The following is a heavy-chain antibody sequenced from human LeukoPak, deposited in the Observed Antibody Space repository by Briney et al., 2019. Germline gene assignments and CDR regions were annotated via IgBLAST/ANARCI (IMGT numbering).Heavy chain of an antibody. CDR3: AGHPYSSSWYGDY. CDR2: MNPNSGNT. D-gene: IGHD6-13*01. Sequence: ASVKVSCKASGYTFTSYDINWVRQATGQGLEWMGWMNPNSGNTGYAQKFQGRVTITRNTSISTAYMELSSLGSEDTAVYYCAGHPYSSSWYGDYWGQGTLVTVSS. CDR1: GYTFTSYD. J-gene: IGHJ4*02. V-gene: IGHV1-8*03.